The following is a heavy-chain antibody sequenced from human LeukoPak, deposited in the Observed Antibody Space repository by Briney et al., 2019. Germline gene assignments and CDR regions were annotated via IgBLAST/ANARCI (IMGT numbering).Heavy chain of an antibody. V-gene: IGHV3-53*01. J-gene: IGHJ3*02. CDR1: GFTVSSNY. D-gene: IGHD2-21*01. Sequence: GRSLRLSCAASGFTVSSNYMSWVRQAPGKGLEWVSVIYSGGGTYYADSVKGRFTISRDNSKNTLYLQMNSLRAEDTAVYYCAREIVGTAGAFDIWGQGTMVTVS. CDR2: IYSGGGT. CDR3: AREIVGTAGAFDI.